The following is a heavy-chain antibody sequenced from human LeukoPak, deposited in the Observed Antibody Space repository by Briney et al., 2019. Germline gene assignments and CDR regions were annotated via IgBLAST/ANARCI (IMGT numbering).Heavy chain of an antibody. CDR2: INHSGST. J-gene: IGHJ4*02. CDR1: GGSFSGYY. Sequence: PSETLSLTCAVYGGSFSGYYWSWIRQPPGKGLEWIGEINHSGSTNYNPSLKSRVTISVDTSKNQFSLKLSSVTAADTAVYYCARGHSSSWYKKRAYFDYWGQGTLVTVSS. D-gene: IGHD6-13*01. CDR3: ARGHSSSWYKKRAYFDY. V-gene: IGHV4-34*01.